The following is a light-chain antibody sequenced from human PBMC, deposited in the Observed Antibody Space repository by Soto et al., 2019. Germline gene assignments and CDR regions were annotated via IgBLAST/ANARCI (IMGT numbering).Light chain of an antibody. V-gene: IGKV3-11*01. J-gene: IGKJ5*01. CDR2: DSS. CDR3: QQRLSWPIT. CDR1: ESVRDE. Sequence: EAVLTQSPATLSLSPGERATLSCRASESVRDELGWYQQKPGQAPRLLIFDSSNRATGIPARFSGSGSGTDFTLSISSLEPEDFAVYYCQQRLSWPITFGQGTRLEL.